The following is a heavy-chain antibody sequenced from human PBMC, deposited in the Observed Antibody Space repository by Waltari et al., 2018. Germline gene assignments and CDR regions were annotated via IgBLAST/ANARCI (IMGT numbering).Heavy chain of an antibody. D-gene: IGHD6-6*01. CDR3: AREDSESSTFDS. CDR1: GVSVTSRSYY. J-gene: IGHJ4*02. V-gene: IGHV4-61*01. Sequence: QVHLQESGPGLVKPSETLSLTCSVSGVSVTSRSYYWTWVRQHPGKGLEWIGYIFHSGSSNYTHSLKSRVTIALDSYKNQCSLRLTSATAEDTAIYYCAREDSESSTFDSWGQGTLVTASS. CDR2: IFHSGSS.